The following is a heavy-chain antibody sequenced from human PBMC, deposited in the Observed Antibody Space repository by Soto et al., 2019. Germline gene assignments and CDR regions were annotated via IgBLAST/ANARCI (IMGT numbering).Heavy chain of an antibody. V-gene: IGHV4-39*01. CDR1: GGSISSSSYY. Sequence: SETLSLTCTVSGGSISSSSYYWGWIRQPPGKGLEWIGSIYHSGSTNYNPSLKSRVTISVDTSKNQFSLKLSSVTAADTAVYYCARGWRLVLEDKGEIYYFDYWGQGTLVTVSS. CDR2: IYHSGST. CDR3: ARGWRLVLEDKGEIYYFDY. J-gene: IGHJ4*02. D-gene: IGHD6-19*01.